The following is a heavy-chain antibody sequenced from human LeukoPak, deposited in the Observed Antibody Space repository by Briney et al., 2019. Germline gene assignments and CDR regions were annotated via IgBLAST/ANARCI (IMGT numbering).Heavy chain of an antibody. D-gene: IGHD6-19*01. J-gene: IGHJ6*02. V-gene: IGHV3-23*01. CDR2: ISGRGGST. Sequence: PGGSLRLSCAASGFTFSSYAMSWVRQAPGKGLEWVSGISGRGGSTYYADSGEGRFTISRDNSKNTLYLQMNSLRAEDTAVYYCAKGIEQWPGDYYYYGMDVWGQGTTVTVSS. CDR3: AKGIEQWPGDYYYYGMDV. CDR1: GFTFSSYA.